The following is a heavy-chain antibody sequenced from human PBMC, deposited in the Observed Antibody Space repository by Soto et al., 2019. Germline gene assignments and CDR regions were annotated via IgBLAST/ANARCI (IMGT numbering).Heavy chain of an antibody. V-gene: IGHV4-59*01. CDR2: IHYSGTT. Sequence: KPSETLSLTCTVSGGSMGNYFWTWIRQPPGKGLEWIGYIHYSGTTSFFPSYNPSLRSRVTISEDTSKNQFSLKLLSVTTADTAVYFCAAGEASSRNLAPYYLDFWGQGTLVTVSS. CDR3: AAGEASSRNLAPYYLDF. D-gene: IGHD6-13*01. CDR1: GGSMGNYF. J-gene: IGHJ4*02.